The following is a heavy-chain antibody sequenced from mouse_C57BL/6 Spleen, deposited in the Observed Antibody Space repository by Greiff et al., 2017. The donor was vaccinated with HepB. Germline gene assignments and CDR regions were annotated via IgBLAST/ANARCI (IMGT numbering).Heavy chain of an antibody. CDR2: IDPSDSYT. J-gene: IGHJ2*01. CDR1: GYTFTSYW. Sequence: QVQLQQPGAELVMPGASVKLSCKASGYTFTSYWMHWVKQRPGQGLEWIGEIDPSDSYTNYNQKFKGKSTLTVDKSSSTAYMQLSSLTSEDSAVYYCARGGNYYGSPYYFDYWGQGTTLTVSS. D-gene: IGHD1-1*01. CDR3: ARGGNYYGSPYYFDY. V-gene: IGHV1-69*01.